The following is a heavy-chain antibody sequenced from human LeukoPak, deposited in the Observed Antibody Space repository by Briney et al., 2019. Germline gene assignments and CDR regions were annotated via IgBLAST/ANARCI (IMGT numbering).Heavy chain of an antibody. CDR2: MYSTGSN. J-gene: IGHJ4*02. D-gene: IGHD5-12*01. CDR1: GGSISGYF. CDR3: AREPTSGREPTSGRPLQY. Sequence: SETLSLTCTVSGGSISGYFWTWIRQPAGKGLEWIGRMYSTGSNNYNPSLKSRVTMSLDTSKNHFSLNLTSVTAADTAVYYCAREPTSGREPTSGRPLQYWGQGTLVTVSS. V-gene: IGHV4-4*07.